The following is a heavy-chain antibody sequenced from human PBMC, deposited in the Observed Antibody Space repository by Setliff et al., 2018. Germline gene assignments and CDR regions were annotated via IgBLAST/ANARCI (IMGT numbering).Heavy chain of an antibody. CDR1: GYTFTSYG. Sequence: ASVKVSCKASGYTFTSYGISWVRQAPGQGLEWMGWISAYNGNTNYAQKLQGRVTMTTDTSTSTAYMELRRLRSDDTAVYYCARDLPLYYYDSSGYYFRYYYYGMDGWGQGTTVTVSS. CDR3: ARDLPLYYYDSSGYYFRYYYYGMDG. D-gene: IGHD3-22*01. CDR2: ISAYNGNT. V-gene: IGHV1-18*01. J-gene: IGHJ6*02.